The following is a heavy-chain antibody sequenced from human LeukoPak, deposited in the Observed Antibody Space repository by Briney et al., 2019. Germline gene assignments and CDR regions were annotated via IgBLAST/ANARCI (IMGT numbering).Heavy chain of an antibody. CDR1: GFTFSTYA. CDR3: VRKSAVYTYYFDY. D-gene: IGHD1-14*01. Sequence: GGSLRLSCSASGFTFSTYAMHWVRQAPGKGLEYVSAISSNGDSTYYADSVKGRFTISRDNSKNTLSLQMSRLRAEDTAVYFCVRKSAVYTYYFDYWGQGTLVTVSS. V-gene: IGHV3-64D*06. J-gene: IGHJ4*02. CDR2: ISSNGDST.